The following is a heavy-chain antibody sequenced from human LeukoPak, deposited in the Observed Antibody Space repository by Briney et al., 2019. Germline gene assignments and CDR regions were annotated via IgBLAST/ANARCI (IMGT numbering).Heavy chain of an antibody. CDR1: GFTFSIYA. D-gene: IGHD3-22*01. J-gene: IGHJ4*02. Sequence: QPGGSLRLSCAASGFTFSIYAMSWVRRAPGKGLEWVSSLSGSGDATYHAESVKGRFTMSRDNSENMVYLQMNSLRAEDTAVYYCAKGGPQLYYDSSGYYFLDYWGQGTLVTVSS. CDR2: LSGSGDAT. CDR3: AKGGPQLYYDSSGYYFLDY. V-gene: IGHV3-23*01.